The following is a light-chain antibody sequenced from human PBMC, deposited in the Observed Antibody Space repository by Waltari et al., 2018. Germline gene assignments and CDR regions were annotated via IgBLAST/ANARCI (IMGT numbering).Light chain of an antibody. CDR3: CSYAGRNIWV. CDR1: SSDVGFYNL. CDR2: EVI. V-gene: IGLV2-23*02. Sequence: QSALTQPASVSGSPGQSITISCTGTSSDVGFYNLVSWYQQHPGKAPELVVYEVISRPSGVSNRFSGSKSGSTASLTISGLQADDEADYYCCSYAGRNIWVFGGGTKLTVL. J-gene: IGLJ3*02.